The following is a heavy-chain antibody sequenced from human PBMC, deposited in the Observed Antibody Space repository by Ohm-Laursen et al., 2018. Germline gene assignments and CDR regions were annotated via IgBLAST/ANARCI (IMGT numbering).Heavy chain of an antibody. CDR1: GGSISSHH. J-gene: IGHJ5*02. CDR2: ISYSGST. Sequence: SDTLSLTCAVSGGSISSHHWSWIRQSPGKGLEWIGYISYSGSTNYNPSLKSRVTISVDTSKNQFSLKLSSVTAADTAVYYCARRDVAIAVVTFDPWGQGILVTVSS. CDR3: ARRDVAIAVVTFDP. V-gene: IGHV4-59*07. D-gene: IGHD6-19*01.